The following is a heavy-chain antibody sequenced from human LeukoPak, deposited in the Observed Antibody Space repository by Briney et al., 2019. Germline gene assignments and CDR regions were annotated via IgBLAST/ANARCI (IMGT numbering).Heavy chain of an antibody. V-gene: IGHV3-30-3*01. Sequence: GRSLRLSCAASGFTFSNYPMHWVCQAPGKGLEWVAFISLEGISKYYADSVKGRFTISRDNSKSSLNLQMNSLRPDDTGVYYCARDPRQHPPHWGKFDSWGQGTLVTVSS. J-gene: IGHJ4*02. CDR2: ISLEGISK. D-gene: IGHD3-16*01. CDR3: ARDPRQHPPHWGKFDS. CDR1: GFTFSNYP.